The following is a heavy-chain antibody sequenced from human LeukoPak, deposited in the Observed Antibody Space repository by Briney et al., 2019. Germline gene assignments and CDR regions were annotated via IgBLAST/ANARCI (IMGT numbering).Heavy chain of an antibody. CDR1: GFTFSSYE. Sequence: PPGGSLRLSCAASGFTFSSYEMNWVRQAPGKGLVWISRINSDGGGAIYADSVKGRFTVSRDNAKNTLYLQMNSLRAEDTAVYYCARDVPHNWFDTWGQGTLVTVSS. CDR3: ARDVPHNWFDT. V-gene: IGHV3-74*01. CDR2: INSDGGGA. J-gene: IGHJ5*02.